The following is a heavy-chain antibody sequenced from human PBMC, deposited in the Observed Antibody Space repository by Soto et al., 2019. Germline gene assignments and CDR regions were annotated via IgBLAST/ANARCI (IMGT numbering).Heavy chain of an antibody. J-gene: IGHJ6*02. CDR1: GFTFSSYG. CDR2: IWYDGSNK. CDR3: ARDTVTTTLVPYYGMDV. V-gene: IGHV3-33*01. D-gene: IGHD4-17*01. Sequence: QVQLVESGGGVVQPGRSLRLSCAASGFTFSSYGMHWVRQAPGKGLEWVAVIWYDGSNKYYADSVKGRFTISRDNSKNTLYLQMNSLRAEDTAVYYCARDTVTTTLVPYYGMDVWGQRTTVTVSS.